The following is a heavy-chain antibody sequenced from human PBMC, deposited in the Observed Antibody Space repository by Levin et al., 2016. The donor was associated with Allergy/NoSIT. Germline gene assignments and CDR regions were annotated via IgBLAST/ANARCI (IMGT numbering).Heavy chain of an antibody. CDR3: ARAGDLWFGDLRGRAFDI. J-gene: IGHJ3*02. D-gene: IGHD3-10*01. CDR2: VYQSGVT. Sequence: VRQAPGKGLEWIGEVYQSGVTNYTPSLKSRVTISLDTSKNQFSLKLTSVTAADTAVYFCARAGDLWFGDLRGRAFDIWGRGDNGHRLL. V-gene: IGHV4-4*01.